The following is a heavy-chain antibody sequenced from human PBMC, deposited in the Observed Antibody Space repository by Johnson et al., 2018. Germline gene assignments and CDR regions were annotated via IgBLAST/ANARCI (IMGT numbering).Heavy chain of an antibody. V-gene: IGHV3-30*18. CDR1: GFTFSSYG. CDR2: ISYDGSNK. CDR3: AKEEMYYFDSNGYREYFQH. D-gene: IGHD3-22*01. Sequence: QVQLVESGGGVVQPGRSLRLSCAASGFTFSSYGMHWVRQAPGKGLEWVAVISYDGSNKWYADSVKGRFTISRDNSKNTLYLEMNSLRAEDKAIYYCAKEEMYYFDSNGYREYFQHWGQGTLVTVSS. J-gene: IGHJ1*01.